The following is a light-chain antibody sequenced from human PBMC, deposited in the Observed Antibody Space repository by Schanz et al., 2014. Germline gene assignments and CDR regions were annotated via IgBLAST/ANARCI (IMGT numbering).Light chain of an antibody. CDR1: SRDIGKYNY. CDR2: DVT. J-gene: IGLJ3*02. V-gene: IGLV2-8*01. Sequence: QSALTQPPSASGSPGQSVTISCTGTSRDIGKYNYVSWYQQHPGKVPKLLIYDVTERPSGVPDRFSGSRSGSTASLTVSGLQADDEADYYCCSYIGTNHLVLFGGGTKLTVL. CDR3: CSYIGTNHLVL.